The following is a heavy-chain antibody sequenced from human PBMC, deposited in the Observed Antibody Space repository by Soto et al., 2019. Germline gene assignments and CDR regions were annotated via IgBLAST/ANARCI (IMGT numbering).Heavy chain of an antibody. CDR3: ARAPYGDFDY. CDR1: GGSISSYY. V-gene: IGHV4-59*01. Sequence: SETLSLTCTVSGGSISSYYWSWIRQPPGKGLEWIGYIYYSGSTNYNPSLKSRVTISVDTSKNQFSPKLSSVTAADTAVYYCARAPYGDFDYWGQGTLVTVSS. CDR2: IYYSGST. J-gene: IGHJ4*02. D-gene: IGHD4-17*01.